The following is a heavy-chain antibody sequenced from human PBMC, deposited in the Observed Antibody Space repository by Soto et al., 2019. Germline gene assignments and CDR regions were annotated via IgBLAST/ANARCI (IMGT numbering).Heavy chain of an antibody. CDR3: AASIFYYGMAF. Sequence: PGESVKSSCKGSGYTFTNYLIGWVRQIPGKGPEWVGIIYPGDSDTKYNPSFQGQATISADKSITTTYLQWSSIKASDTAIYYCAASIFYYGMAFWGQGTTVTVSS. V-gene: IGHV5-51*01. CDR1: GYTFTNYL. J-gene: IGHJ6*01. CDR2: IYPGDSDT.